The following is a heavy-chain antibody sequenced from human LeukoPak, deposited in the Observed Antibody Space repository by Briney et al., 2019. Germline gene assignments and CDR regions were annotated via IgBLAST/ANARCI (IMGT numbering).Heavy chain of an antibody. CDR2: IYPGDSDT. Sequence: GESLKISCKGSGYRFANYWIAWVRQMPGKGLEWMGIIYPGDSDTRYSPSFQGQVTISVDKSTRTAYLQWSSLKASDTAMYYCARLEYSSSSFRSAYFYYYMDVWGKGTTVTVSS. V-gene: IGHV5-51*01. D-gene: IGHD6-6*01. CDR3: ARLEYSSSSFRSAYFYYYMDV. CDR1: GYRFANYW. J-gene: IGHJ6*03.